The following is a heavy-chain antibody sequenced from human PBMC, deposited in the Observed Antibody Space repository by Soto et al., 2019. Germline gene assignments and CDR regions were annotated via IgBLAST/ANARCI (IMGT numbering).Heavy chain of an antibody. CDR1: GGSISSGGYY. CDR2: IYYSGST. J-gene: IGHJ4*02. V-gene: IGHV4-31*03. Sequence: QVQLQESGPGLVKPSQTLSLTCTVSGGSISSGGYYWSWIRQHPGKGLEWIGYIYYSGSTYYNPSLKRRVTISVDTSKNQFSLKLSSVTAADTAVYYCARLRITMVRGVIKGGYYFDYWGQGTLVTVSS. CDR3: ARLRITMVRGVIKGGYYFDY. D-gene: IGHD3-10*01.